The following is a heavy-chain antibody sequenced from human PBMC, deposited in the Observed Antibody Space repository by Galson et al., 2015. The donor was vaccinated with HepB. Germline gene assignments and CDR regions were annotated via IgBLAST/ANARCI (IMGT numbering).Heavy chain of an antibody. D-gene: IGHD5-24*01. CDR3: ARYCDGYNWGGEYYFDY. J-gene: IGHJ4*02. CDR2: ISSSSSYI. V-gene: IGHV3-21*01. CDR1: GFTFSSYS. Sequence: SLRLSCAASGFTFSSYSMNWVRQAPGKGLEWVSSISSSSSYIYYADSVKGRFTISRDNAKNSLYLQMNSLRAEDTAVYYCARYCDGYNWGGEYYFDYWSQGTLVTVSS.